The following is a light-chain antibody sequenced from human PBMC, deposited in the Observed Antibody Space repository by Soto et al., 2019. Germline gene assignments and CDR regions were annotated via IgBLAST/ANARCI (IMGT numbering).Light chain of an antibody. CDR2: DVS. CDR3: SSYTTSSTVV. J-gene: IGLJ2*01. Sequence: QSALTQPASVSGSPGQSITISCTGTRSDVGGYNYVSWYQQHPGKAPKLMIYDVSNRPSGVSNRFSGSKSGNTASLTISGLQAEDEADYYYSSYTTSSTVVFGGGTKLTVL. CDR1: RSDVGGYNY. V-gene: IGLV2-14*01.